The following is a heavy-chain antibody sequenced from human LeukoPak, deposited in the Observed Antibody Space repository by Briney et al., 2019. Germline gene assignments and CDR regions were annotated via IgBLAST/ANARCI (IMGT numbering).Heavy chain of an antibody. Sequence: ASVKVSCKASGYTFTSYGISWVRQATGQGLEWMGWMNPNSGNTGYAQKFQGRITMTRNTSISTAYMELSSLRSEDTAVYYCARGEGIVGPYWGQGTLVTVSS. V-gene: IGHV1-8*02. CDR3: ARGEGIVGPY. CDR1: GYTFTSYG. D-gene: IGHD1-26*01. CDR2: MNPNSGNT. J-gene: IGHJ4*02.